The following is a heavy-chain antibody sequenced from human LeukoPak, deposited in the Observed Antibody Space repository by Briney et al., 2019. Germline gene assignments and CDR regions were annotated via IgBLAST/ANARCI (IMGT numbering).Heavy chain of an antibody. Sequence: GGSLTLSCAASGFTFSGSAMHWVRQASGKGLEWVGRIRSKANSYATAYAASVKGRFTSSRDDSKKTAYLQMNSLKTEDTAVYYCTRHGTPGIAVAGGNSDYWGQGTLVTVSS. V-gene: IGHV3-73*01. J-gene: IGHJ4*02. CDR2: IRSKANSYAT. CDR1: GFTFSGSA. CDR3: TRHGTPGIAVAGGNSDY. D-gene: IGHD6-19*01.